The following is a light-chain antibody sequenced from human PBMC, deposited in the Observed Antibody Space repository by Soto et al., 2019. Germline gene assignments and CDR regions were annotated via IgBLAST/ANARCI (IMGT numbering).Light chain of an antibody. Sequence: EIVVTQFPAILSLSPGERATLSCRTSQSVDINLAWFQQRPGQAPRLLIYGASTRATGIPARFSGSGSGTDFTLIISSLQSEDFAVYYCQQYHYWYTFGQGTELAIK. CDR2: GAS. J-gene: IGKJ2*01. V-gene: IGKV3-15*01. CDR1: QSVDIN. CDR3: QQYHYWYT.